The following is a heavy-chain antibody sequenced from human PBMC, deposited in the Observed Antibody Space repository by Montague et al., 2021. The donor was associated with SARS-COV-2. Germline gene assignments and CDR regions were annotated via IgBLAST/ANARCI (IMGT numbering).Heavy chain of an antibody. CDR2: IHYSETT. CDR3: ARHATSSGYWSWIDH. D-gene: IGHD3-22*01. CDR1: GGSITSSLYY. V-gene: IGHV4-39*01. J-gene: IGHJ5*02. Sequence: SETLSLTCTVSGGSITSSLYYWGWIRQPPGKGLEWIGTIHYSETTSYNPSLKSRVTISVDTSKDQFSLKVTSVTAADTAVYYCARHATSSGYWSWIDHWGQGALVTVSS.